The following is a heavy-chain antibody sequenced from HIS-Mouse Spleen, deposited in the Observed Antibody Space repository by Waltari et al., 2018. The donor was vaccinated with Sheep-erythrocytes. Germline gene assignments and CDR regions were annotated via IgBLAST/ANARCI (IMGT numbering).Heavy chain of an antibody. J-gene: IGHJ4*02. V-gene: IGHV1-69*04. Sequence: QVQLVQSGAEVKKPGSSVKVSCKASGGPFSSYAISWVRQAPGQGLEWMGRIIPSLGIANYAQKCQGRVTITADKSTSTAYMELSSLRSEDTAVYYCAQTGATTPHFDYWGQGTLVTVSS. CDR3: AQTGATTPHFDY. D-gene: IGHD1-26*01. CDR2: IIPSLGIA. CDR1: GGPFSSYA.